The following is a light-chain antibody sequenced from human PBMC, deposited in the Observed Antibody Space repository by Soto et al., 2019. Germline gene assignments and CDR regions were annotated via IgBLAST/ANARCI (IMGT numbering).Light chain of an antibody. CDR3: QSYDSSTPTV. V-gene: IGLV6-57*02. CDR2: EDN. J-gene: IGLJ2*01. CDR1: SGSIASNY. Sequence: NFMLTQPHSVSESPGKTVTISCTGSSGSIASNYVQWYQQRPGSAPTTVIYEDNQRPSGVPDRFSGSIDSSSNSASLTISGLKTEDEADYYCQSYDSSTPTVFGGGTKLTVL.